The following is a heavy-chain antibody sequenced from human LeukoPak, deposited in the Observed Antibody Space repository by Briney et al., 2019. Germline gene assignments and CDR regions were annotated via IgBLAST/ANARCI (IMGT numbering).Heavy chain of an antibody. CDR3: ARHLLAYSNYGYYYMDV. CDR2: IYYSGST. CDR1: GGSTSSYY. J-gene: IGHJ6*03. Sequence: SETLSLTCTVSGGSTSSYYWGWTRQPPGKGLEWIGSIYYSGSTYYNPSHKSRVTISVDTSKNQFSLRLSSVTAADTAVYYCARHLLAYSNYGYYYMDVWGKGTTVTVSS. D-gene: IGHD4-11*01. V-gene: IGHV4-39*01.